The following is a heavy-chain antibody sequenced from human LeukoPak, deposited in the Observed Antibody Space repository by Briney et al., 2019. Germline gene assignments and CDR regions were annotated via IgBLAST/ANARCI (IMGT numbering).Heavy chain of an antibody. J-gene: IGHJ3*02. Sequence: SETLSLTCAVYGGSFSGYYWSWIRQPPGKGLEWIGEINHSGSTNYNPSLKSRVTISVDTSKNQFSLKLSSVTAADTAVYYCARARNVLLWFGELPNDAFDIWGQGTMVTVSS. CDR1: GGSFSGYY. D-gene: IGHD3-10*01. V-gene: IGHV4-34*01. CDR3: ARARNVLLWFGELPNDAFDI. CDR2: INHSGST.